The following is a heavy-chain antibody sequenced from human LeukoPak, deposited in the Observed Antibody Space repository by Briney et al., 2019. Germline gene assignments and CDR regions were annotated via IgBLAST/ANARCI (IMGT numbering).Heavy chain of an antibody. CDR1: GYSFTSXW. CDR3: ARQVMRGYSXLQY. V-gene: IGHV5-51*01. Sequence: ISCKGSGYSFTSXWIAWVRPMPXKGLEXMGMIYPGDSDTRYSPSFQGQVTISADKSISTAYLQWSSLKASDTAMYYCARQVMRGYSXLQYWGQGTLVTVSS. D-gene: IGHD5-18*01. J-gene: IGHJ1*01. CDR2: IYPGDSDT.